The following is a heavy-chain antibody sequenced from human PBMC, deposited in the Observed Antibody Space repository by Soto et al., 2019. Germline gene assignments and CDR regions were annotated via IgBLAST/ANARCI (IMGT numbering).Heavy chain of an antibody. D-gene: IGHD5-12*01. V-gene: IGHV1-2*02. CDR2: IDPKSGGT. Sequence: QLVQSGAEVKKPGASVKVSCKTSGPTFIAYYIHWVRQAPGQGLEWMGWIDPKSGGTTYEQKFLGRVPMPRDTSINTAYMELNTLPSDDTALFYCARISVAVPEWGQGTLITVSS. CDR1: GPTFIAYY. CDR3: ARISVAVPE. J-gene: IGHJ4*02.